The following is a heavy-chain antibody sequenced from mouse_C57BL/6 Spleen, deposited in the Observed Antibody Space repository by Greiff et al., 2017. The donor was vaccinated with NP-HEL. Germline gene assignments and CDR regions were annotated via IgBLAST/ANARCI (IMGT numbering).Heavy chain of an antibody. Sequence: QVQLQQSGAELVKPGASVKMSCKASGYTFTSYWITWVKQRPGQGLEWIGDIYPGSGSTNYNEKFKSKATLTVDTSSSTAYMQLSSLTSEDSAVYYCARFYYGFYAMDYWGQGTSVTVSS. J-gene: IGHJ4*01. CDR1: GYTFTSYW. CDR3: ARFYYGFYAMDY. V-gene: IGHV1-55*01. D-gene: IGHD2-1*01. CDR2: IYPGSGST.